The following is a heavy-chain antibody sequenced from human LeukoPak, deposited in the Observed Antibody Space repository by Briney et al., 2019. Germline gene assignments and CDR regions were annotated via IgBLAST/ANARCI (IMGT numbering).Heavy chain of an antibody. V-gene: IGHV3-23*01. Sequence: PGGSLRLSCAASGFTFSSYAMSWVRQAPGKGLEWVSAIRGSDDSTYYADSVKGRFTISRDNSKNTLYLQMNSLGVEDTAVYYCAKARITAAGTLDYWGQGTLLTVSS. D-gene: IGHD6-13*01. CDR1: GFTFSSYA. CDR3: AKARITAAGTLDY. J-gene: IGHJ4*02. CDR2: IRGSDDST.